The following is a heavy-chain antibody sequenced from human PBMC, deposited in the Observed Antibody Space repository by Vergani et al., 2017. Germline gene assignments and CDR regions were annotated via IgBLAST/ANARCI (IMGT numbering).Heavy chain of an antibody. Sequence: EVQLVQSGAEVKKPGESLKISCKGSGYSFTSYWIGCVRQRPGKGLEWRGIIYPGDSDTRYSPSFQGQVTISPAKSISTAYLQWSSRKAADTAMYYCARGVGWLQNYFDYWGQGTLVTVSS. V-gene: IGHV5-51*01. CDR2: IYPGDSDT. CDR1: GYSFTSYW. CDR3: ARGVGWLQNYFDY. J-gene: IGHJ4*02. D-gene: IGHD5-24*01.